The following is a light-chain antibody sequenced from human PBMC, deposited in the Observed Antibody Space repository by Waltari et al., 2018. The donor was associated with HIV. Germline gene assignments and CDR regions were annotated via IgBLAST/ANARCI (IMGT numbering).Light chain of an antibody. CDR1: NYNIGRNT. J-gene: IGLJ2*01. V-gene: IGLV1-44*01. Sequence: QSVLTQPPSASGTPGQRVTIPCSGRNYNIGRNTVNWYQQIPETAPKLLIYNNNQRPSGVSDRFSGSKSGTSASLAISGLQSEDEADYYCAAWDDSLNAHVLFGGGTKLTVL. CDR3: AAWDDSLNAHVL. CDR2: NNN.